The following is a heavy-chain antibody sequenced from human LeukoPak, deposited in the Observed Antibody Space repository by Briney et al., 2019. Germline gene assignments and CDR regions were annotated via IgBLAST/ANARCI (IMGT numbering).Heavy chain of an antibody. V-gene: IGHV3-7*04. CDR1: GFTFSSYW. D-gene: IGHD3-9*01. Sequence: GGSLRLSCAASGFTFSSYWMSWVRQAPGKGLEWVANIKQDGSEKYYVDSVKGRFTISRDNAKNSLYLQMNSLRAEDTAVYYCARAPPLRYFDWLLPDYWGQGTLVTVSS. CDR3: ARAPPLRYFDWLLPDY. J-gene: IGHJ4*02. CDR2: IKQDGSEK.